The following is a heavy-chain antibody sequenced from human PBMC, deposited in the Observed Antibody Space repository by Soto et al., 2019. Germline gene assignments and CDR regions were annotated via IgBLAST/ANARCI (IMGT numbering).Heavy chain of an antibody. CDR2: IVVGSGNT. J-gene: IGHJ6*02. CDR3: AAGRRWLRRGGMDV. Sequence: SVKVSCKASGFTFTSSAVQWVRQARGQRLEWKGWIVVGSGNTNYTQKFQKRVTITRDMSTSTAYMELSSLRSEDTAVYYCAAGRRWLRRGGMDVWGQGTTVTVSS. V-gene: IGHV1-58*01. CDR1: GFTFTSSA. D-gene: IGHD3-22*01.